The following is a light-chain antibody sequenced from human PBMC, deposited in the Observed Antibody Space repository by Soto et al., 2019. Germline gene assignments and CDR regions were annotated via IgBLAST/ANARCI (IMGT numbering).Light chain of an antibody. CDR1: SSDVGGYNY. V-gene: IGLV2-8*01. J-gene: IGLJ1*01. Sequence: QSALTQPPSASGSPGQSVTISCTGTSSDVGGYNYVSWYQQHPGKAPKLLIYGVSQRPSGVPNRFSGYKSGNTASLTVSGLQAEDDADYYCSSYTGSKNFLYVFGTGTKLTVL. CDR3: SSYTGSKNFLYV. CDR2: GVS.